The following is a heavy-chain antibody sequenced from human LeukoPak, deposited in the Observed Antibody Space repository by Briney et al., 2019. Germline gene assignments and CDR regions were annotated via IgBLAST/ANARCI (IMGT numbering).Heavy chain of an antibody. D-gene: IGHD3-3*01. J-gene: IGHJ4*02. V-gene: IGHV4-30-4*08. CDR3: ARLNYDLRIDY. CDR1: GDSISSGVYY. CDR2: IYHSGST. Sequence: SQTLSLTCSVSGDSISSGVYYWSWIRQPPGKGLEWIGYIYHSGSTYYNPSLKSRVTISIDTSKNQFSLKLTSVIAADTAFYYCARLNYDLRIDYWGQGSLVTVSS.